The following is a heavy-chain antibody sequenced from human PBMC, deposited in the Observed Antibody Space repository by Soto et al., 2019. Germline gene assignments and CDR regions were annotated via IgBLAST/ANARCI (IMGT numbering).Heavy chain of an antibody. CDR3: ARDLAGPFYGMDV. D-gene: IGHD6-25*01. CDR2: ISSSGSTI. J-gene: IGHJ6*02. Sequence: GGYLRLSCAASGFTFSSYEMNWVRQAPGKGLEWVSYISSSGSTIYYADSVRGRFTISRDNAKNSLYLQMNSLRAEDTAVYYCARDLAGPFYGMDVWGQGTTVTVSS. CDR1: GFTFSSYE. V-gene: IGHV3-48*03.